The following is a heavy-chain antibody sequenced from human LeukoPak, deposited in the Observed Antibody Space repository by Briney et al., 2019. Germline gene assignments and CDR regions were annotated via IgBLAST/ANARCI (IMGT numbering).Heavy chain of an antibody. CDR1: GFTFSSYS. CDR2: IRSSSSTI. J-gene: IGHJ4*02. V-gene: IGHV3-48*01. CDR3: ARNYDYVWGSYRYLGY. Sequence: GGSLRLSCAASGFTFSSYSMNWVRQAPGKGLEWVSYIRSSSSTIYYADSVKGRFTVSTDNANNSLYLQMNSLRAEDTAVYYCARNYDYVWGSYRYLGYWGQGTLVTVSS. D-gene: IGHD3-16*02.